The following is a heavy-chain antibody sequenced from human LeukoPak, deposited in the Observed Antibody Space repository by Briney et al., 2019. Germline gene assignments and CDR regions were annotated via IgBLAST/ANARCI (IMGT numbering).Heavy chain of an antibody. CDR1: GFSVSSNY. J-gene: IGHJ6*03. D-gene: IGHD2-15*01. CDR3: AKALAATLDYYYMDV. CDR2: ISGSGGST. Sequence: GGSLRLSCAASGFSVSSNYVTWVRQPPGKGLEWVSAISGSGGSTYYADSVKGRFTISRDNSKNTLYLQMNSLRAEDTAVYYCAKALAATLDYYYMDVWGKGTTVTVSS. V-gene: IGHV3-23*01.